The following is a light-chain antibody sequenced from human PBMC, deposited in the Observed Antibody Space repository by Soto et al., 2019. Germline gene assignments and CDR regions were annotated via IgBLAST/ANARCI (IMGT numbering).Light chain of an antibody. V-gene: IGKV1-39*01. Sequence: DIQMTQSPSSLSASVGDRVSITCRASQSISRYLNWYQQKPGKAPKLLISGASSLQRGVPSRFSGSGSGTDFTLTISSLQPEDFTSYYCQQNYNTLITFGQGTRLEIK. CDR1: QSISRY. J-gene: IGKJ5*01. CDR3: QQNYNTLIT. CDR2: GAS.